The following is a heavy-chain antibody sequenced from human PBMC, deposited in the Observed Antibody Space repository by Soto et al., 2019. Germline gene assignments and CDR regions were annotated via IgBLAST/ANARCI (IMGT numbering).Heavy chain of an antibody. J-gene: IGHJ3*02. D-gene: IGHD2-15*01. CDR2: IIPIFGTA. CDR3: ARPRHVVVVAATPIDAFDI. CDR1: GGTFSSYA. Sequence: GASVKVSCKASGGTFSSYAISWVRQAPGQGLEWMGGIIPIFGTANYAQKFQGRVTITADESTSTAYMELSSLRSEDTAVYYCARPRHVVVVAATPIDAFDIWGQGTMVTVSS. V-gene: IGHV1-69*13.